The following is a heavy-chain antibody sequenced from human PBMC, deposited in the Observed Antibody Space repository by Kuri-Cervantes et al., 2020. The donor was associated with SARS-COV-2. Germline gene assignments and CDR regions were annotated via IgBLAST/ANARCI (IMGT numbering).Heavy chain of an antibody. CDR2: IIPIFGTA. V-gene: IGHV1-69*13. Sequence: SVKVSCKASGGTFSSYAISWVRQAPGQGLEWMGGIIPIFGTANYAQKFQGRVTITADESTSTAYMELRSLRSDDSAVYYCARGAMFANNAREDYWGQGTLVTVSS. J-gene: IGHJ4*02. D-gene: IGHD1/OR15-1a*01. CDR1: GGTFSSYA. CDR3: ARGAMFANNAREDY.